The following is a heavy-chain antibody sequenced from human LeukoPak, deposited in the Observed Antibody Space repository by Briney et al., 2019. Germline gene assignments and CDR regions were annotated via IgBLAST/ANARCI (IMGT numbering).Heavy chain of an antibody. CDR2: ISSSSSYI. Sequence: GGSLRLSCAASGFSFSDYGMNWVRQAPGKGLEWVSSISSSSSYIYYADSVKGRFTISRDNAKNSLYLQMNSLRAEDTAVYYCARDRRSSGWERKDYWGQGTLVTVSS. D-gene: IGHD6-19*01. V-gene: IGHV3-21*01. CDR3: ARDRRSSGWERKDY. J-gene: IGHJ4*02. CDR1: GFSFSDYG.